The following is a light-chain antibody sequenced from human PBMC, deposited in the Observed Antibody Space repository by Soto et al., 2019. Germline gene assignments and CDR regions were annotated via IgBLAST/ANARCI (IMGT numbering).Light chain of an antibody. Sequence: EIVMTQSPATLSVSPGEGATLSCKASQNVYNNLAWYQQRPGQPPRLLIYDASTRATGISARFSGSGYGTEFTLTISSLQSEDFAVYFCQQCRNWPLTFGGGTQV. CDR1: QNVYNN. CDR2: DAS. CDR3: QQCRNWPLT. V-gene: IGKV3-15*01. J-gene: IGKJ4*01.